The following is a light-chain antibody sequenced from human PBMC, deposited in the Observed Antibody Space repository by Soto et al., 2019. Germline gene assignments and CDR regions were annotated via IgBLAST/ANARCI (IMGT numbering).Light chain of an antibody. CDR1: SSDVGGYNY. CDR2: EVS. V-gene: IGLV2-8*01. CDR3: SSYGGSNNYV. Sequence: QSVPTQPPSASGSPGQSVTISCTGTSSDVGGYNYVSWYQQHPGKAPKLMIYEVSKRPSGVPGRFSGSKSGNTASLTISGLQAEDEADYYCSSYGGSNNYVFGPGTKVTVL. J-gene: IGLJ1*01.